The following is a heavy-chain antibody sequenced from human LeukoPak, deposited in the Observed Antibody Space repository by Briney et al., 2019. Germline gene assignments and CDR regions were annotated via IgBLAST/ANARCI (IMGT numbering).Heavy chain of an antibody. CDR2: ISGYNGKT. V-gene: IGHV1-18*01. D-gene: IGHD2-15*01. CDR1: GYTFNTYG. J-gene: IGHJ5*02. Sequence: ASVKVSCKASGYTFNTYGITWVRQAPGQGLEWMGWISGYNGKTKYAQNLQDRVTMTTDTSTSTAYMELRSLRSDDTAVYYCARLYCSGGSCYWFDPWGQGTLVTVSS. CDR3: ARLYCSGGSCYWFDP.